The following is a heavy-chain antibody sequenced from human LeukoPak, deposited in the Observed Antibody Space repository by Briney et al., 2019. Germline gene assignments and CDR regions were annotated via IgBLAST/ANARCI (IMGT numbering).Heavy chain of an antibody. CDR1: GGTSSSYA. V-gene: IGHV1-69*05. CDR2: IIPIFGTA. J-gene: IGHJ4*02. D-gene: IGHD3-22*01. Sequence: ASVKVSCKASGGTSSSYAISWVRQAPGQGLEWMGGIIPIFGTANYAQKFQGRVTITTDESTSTAYMELSSLRSEDTAVYYCARSEKYYYDSSGYYGYYFDYWGQGTLVTVSS. CDR3: ARSEKYYYDSSGYYGYYFDY.